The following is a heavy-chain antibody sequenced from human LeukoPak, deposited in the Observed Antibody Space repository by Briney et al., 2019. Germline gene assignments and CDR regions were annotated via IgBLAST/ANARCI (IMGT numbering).Heavy chain of an antibody. Sequence: SETLSLTCTVSGGSISSGGYYWSWIRQHPGKGLEWIGYIYYSGSTYYNPSLKSRVTISVDTSKNQFSPKLSSVTAADTAVYYCARTVYPYYYDSSGYYFFDYWGQGTLVTVSS. CDR2: IYYSGST. J-gene: IGHJ4*02. D-gene: IGHD3-22*01. V-gene: IGHV4-31*03. CDR1: GGSISSGGYY. CDR3: ARTVYPYYYDSSGYYFFDY.